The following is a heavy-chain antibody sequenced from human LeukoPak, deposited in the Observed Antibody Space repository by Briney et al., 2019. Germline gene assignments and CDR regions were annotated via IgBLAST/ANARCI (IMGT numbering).Heavy chain of an antibody. CDR2: IWYDGSHK. D-gene: IGHD2-2*01. CDR1: GFTFGRYG. Sequence: GGSLRLSCAASGFTFGRYGMHWVRQPPGQGLQWVAFIWYDGSHKDYADSVKGRFTISGDNSKNTLFLQMNSLRAEDTAVYFCARGRGDCSTTSCYIDYWGQGTLVTVSS. CDR3: ARGRGDCSTTSCYIDY. J-gene: IGHJ4*02. V-gene: IGHV3-33*01.